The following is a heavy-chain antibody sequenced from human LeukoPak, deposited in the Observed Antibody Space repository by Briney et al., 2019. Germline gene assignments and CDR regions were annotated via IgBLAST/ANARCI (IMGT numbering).Heavy chain of an antibody. CDR2: ISGSGGGT. V-gene: IGHV3-23*01. CDR3: AKAGLGTMVRGVTYYYYGMDV. J-gene: IGHJ6*02. D-gene: IGHD3-10*01. CDR1: GFTFSSYA. Sequence: PGGSLRLSCAASGFTFSSYAVSWVRQAPGKGLEWVSAISGSGGGTYYADSVKGRFTISRDNSKNTLYLQMNSLRAEDTAVYYCAKAGLGTMVRGVTYYYYGMDVWGQGTTVTVSS.